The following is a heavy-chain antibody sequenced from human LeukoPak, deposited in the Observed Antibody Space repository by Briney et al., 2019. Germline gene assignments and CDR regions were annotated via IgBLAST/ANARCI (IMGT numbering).Heavy chain of an antibody. J-gene: IGHJ4*02. CDR2: IRFDGSNK. CDR1: GFTVSSEY. CDR3: AKVNYDSSGYYLYYFDY. Sequence: GGSLRLSCAASGFTVSSEYMNWVRQAPGKGLEWVAFIRFDGSNKYYADSVKGRFTISRDNSKNTLYLQMNSLRAEDTAVYYCAKVNYDSSGYYLYYFDYWGQGTLVTVSS. D-gene: IGHD3-22*01. V-gene: IGHV3-30*02.